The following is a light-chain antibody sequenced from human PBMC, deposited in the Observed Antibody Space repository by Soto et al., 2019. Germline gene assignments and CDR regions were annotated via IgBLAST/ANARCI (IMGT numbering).Light chain of an antibody. CDR1: IRDVGAYNL. V-gene: IGLV2-14*01. J-gene: IGLJ2*01. CDR3: SSFTSKSTLI. CDR2: EVR. Sequence: QSVLTQPASVSGSPGQSITISCAGTIRDVGAYNLVSWYQQYPGRAPQLILYEVRNRPSGISFRFSGLKSGNTASLTISGLQAEDEADYYCSSFTSKSTLIFGGGTKVTVL.